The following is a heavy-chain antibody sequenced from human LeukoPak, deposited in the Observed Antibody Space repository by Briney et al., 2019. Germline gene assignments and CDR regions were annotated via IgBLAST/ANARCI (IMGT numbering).Heavy chain of an antibody. V-gene: IGHV3-48*03. CDR2: ISSSGNNI. Sequence: PGGSLRLSCAASGFTFSSYEMSWVRQAPGEGLECVSYISSSGNNIYYADSVKGRFTISRDNAKNSLYLQMNSLRAEDSGLYYCARAGSYFDYWGQGTLVTVSS. D-gene: IGHD1-26*01. J-gene: IGHJ4*02. CDR1: GFTFSSYE. CDR3: ARAGSYFDY.